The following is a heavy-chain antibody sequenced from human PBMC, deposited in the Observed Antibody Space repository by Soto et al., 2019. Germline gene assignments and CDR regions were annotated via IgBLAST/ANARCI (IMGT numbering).Heavy chain of an antibody. CDR1: GFTFSSYA. Sequence: GSLRLSCAASGFTFSSYAMSWVRQAPGKGREWVSDISGTGGTTYYADSVKGRFTISRDNSKNTLYLQMNSLRAEDTAVYYCAKAEDSSGYYVGMDVWGQGTTVTVSS. D-gene: IGHD3-22*01. CDR2: ISGTGGTT. CDR3: AKAEDSSGYYVGMDV. J-gene: IGHJ6*02. V-gene: IGHV3-23*01.